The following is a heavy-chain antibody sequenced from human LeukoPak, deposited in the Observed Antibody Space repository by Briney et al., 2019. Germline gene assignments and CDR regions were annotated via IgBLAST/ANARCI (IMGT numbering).Heavy chain of an antibody. Sequence: GRSLRLSCAASGFTFSSYGMHWVRQAPGKGLEWVAVIWYDGSNKYYADSVKGRFTISRDNSKNTLYLQMNSLRAEDTAVYYCARGRGYCSSTSCPMWMDYWGQGTLVTVSS. V-gene: IGHV3-33*01. D-gene: IGHD2-2*01. CDR2: IWYDGSNK. CDR3: ARGRGYCSSTSCPMWMDY. CDR1: GFTFSSYG. J-gene: IGHJ4*02.